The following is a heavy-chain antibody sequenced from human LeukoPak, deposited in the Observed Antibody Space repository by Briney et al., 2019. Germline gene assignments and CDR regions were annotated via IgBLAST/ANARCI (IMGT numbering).Heavy chain of an antibody. J-gene: IGHJ4*02. D-gene: IGHD3-22*01. CDR1: GFTFSSYA. CDR2: NSGSGGST. Sequence: PGGSLRLSCAASGFTFSSYAMSWVRQAPGKGLEWVSANSGSGGSTYYADSVKGRFTISRDNSKNTLYLQMNSLRVEDTAVYYCARHGDISGYYPNWGQGTLVTVSS. V-gene: IGHV3-23*01. CDR3: ARHGDISGYYPN.